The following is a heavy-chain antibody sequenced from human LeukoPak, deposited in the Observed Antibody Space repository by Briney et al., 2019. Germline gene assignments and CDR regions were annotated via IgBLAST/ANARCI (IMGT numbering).Heavy chain of an antibody. CDR1: GFTFSTYA. D-gene: IGHD6-13*01. CDR3: AKGPPDSSNWYKRTEG. V-gene: IGHV3-23*01. Sequence: PGGFLRLSCAASGFTFSTYAMSWVRQAPGKGLEWVSDISGSGDSTHYADSVKGRFTISRDNSENTLYLQMNSLRVEDTAVYYCAKGPPDSSNWYKRTEGWGQGTLVTVSS. J-gene: IGHJ4*02. CDR2: ISGSGDST.